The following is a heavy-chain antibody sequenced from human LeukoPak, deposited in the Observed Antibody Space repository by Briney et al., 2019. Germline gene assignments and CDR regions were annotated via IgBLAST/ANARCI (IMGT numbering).Heavy chain of an antibody. CDR2: IYYSGST. Sequence: SETLSLTCTVSGGSISTYYWSWIRQPPGKGLEWIGYIYYSGSTNYTPSLKSRVTISVDTSKNQFSLDLSSVTAADTAVYYCARGRSRDGYNYDYWGQGTLVTVSS. D-gene: IGHD5-24*01. V-gene: IGHV4-59*01. CDR3: ARGRSRDGYNYDY. J-gene: IGHJ4*02. CDR1: GGSISTYY.